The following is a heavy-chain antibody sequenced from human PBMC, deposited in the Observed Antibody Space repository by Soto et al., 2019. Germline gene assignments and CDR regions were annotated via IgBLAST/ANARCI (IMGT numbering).Heavy chain of an antibody. Sequence: QVQLVESGGGVVQPGRSLRLSCAASGFTFSSYGMHWVRQAPGKGLEWVAVIWYDGSNKYYADSVKGRFTISRDNSKNTLYLQMNSLRAEDTAVYYCARDRYYGSGSSPMGSYYYYYYMDVWGKGTTVTVSS. CDR2: IWYDGSNK. J-gene: IGHJ6*03. CDR1: GFTFSSYG. V-gene: IGHV3-33*01. CDR3: ARDRYYGSGSSPMGSYYYYYYMDV. D-gene: IGHD3-10*01.